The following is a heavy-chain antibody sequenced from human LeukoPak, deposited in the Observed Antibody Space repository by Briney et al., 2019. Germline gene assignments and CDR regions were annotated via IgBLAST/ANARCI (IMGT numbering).Heavy chain of an antibody. J-gene: IGHJ4*02. V-gene: IGHV1-18*01. CDR2: ISAYNGNT. Sequence: GASVKVSCKASGYTFTSYGISWVRQAPGQGLEWMGWISAYNGNTNYAQKLQGRVTMTRDMSTSTVYMELSSLRSEDTAVYYCASSQLRFPGGIKNGYFDYWGQGTLVTVSS. CDR3: ASSQLRFPGGIKNGYFDY. D-gene: IGHD2-15*01. CDR1: GYTFTSYG.